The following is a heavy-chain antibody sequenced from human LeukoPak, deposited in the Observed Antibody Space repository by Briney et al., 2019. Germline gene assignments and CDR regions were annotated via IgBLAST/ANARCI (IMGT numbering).Heavy chain of an antibody. V-gene: IGHV5-51*01. Sequence: GESLKISCKGSGYSFTTYYIAWVRQLARKGLEWMGFISPGDSDARYSPSFEGQVTISADKSINTAYLQWSSLKPSDTAMYYCARHYYFDYWGQGTLVTVPS. J-gene: IGHJ4*02. CDR1: GYSFTTYY. CDR3: ARHYYFDY. CDR2: ISPGDSDA.